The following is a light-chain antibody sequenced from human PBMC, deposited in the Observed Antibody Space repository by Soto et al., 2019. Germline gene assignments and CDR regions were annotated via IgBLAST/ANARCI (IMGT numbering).Light chain of an antibody. Sequence: EIVLTQSPGTLSLPPGERATLSCRASQSVSSSYVAWYQQKPGQAPRLLIYGASNRATGIPDRFSGSGSGTDFTLTISRLEPEDFAVYYCQQYGTSQWTFGQGTKVEVK. CDR1: QSVSSSY. V-gene: IGKV3-20*01. J-gene: IGKJ1*01. CDR2: GAS. CDR3: QQYGTSQWT.